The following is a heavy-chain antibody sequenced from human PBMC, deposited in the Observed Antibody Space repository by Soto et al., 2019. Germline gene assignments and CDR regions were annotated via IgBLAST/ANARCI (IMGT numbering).Heavy chain of an antibody. D-gene: IGHD2-2*01. Sequence: QVQLVESGGGVVQPGRSLRLSCAASGFTFSSYGMHWVRQAPGKGLEWVAVIWYDGSNKYYADSVKGRFTISRDNSKNTLYLQMNSLRAEDTAVYYCARDLVHCSSTSCYRYYYGMDVWGQGTTVTVSS. V-gene: IGHV3-33*01. CDR3: ARDLVHCSSTSCYRYYYGMDV. J-gene: IGHJ6*02. CDR2: IWYDGSNK. CDR1: GFTFSSYG.